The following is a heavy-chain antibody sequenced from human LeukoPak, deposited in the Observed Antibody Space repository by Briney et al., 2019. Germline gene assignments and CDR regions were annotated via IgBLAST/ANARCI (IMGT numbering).Heavy chain of an antibody. J-gene: IGHJ6*02. V-gene: IGHV5-10-1*01. D-gene: IGHD2-2*01. CDR2: IYPDDSDT. CDR1: GYIFTNYW. Sequence: GESLKISCQGSGYIFTNYWISWVRQMPGKGLEWMGRIYPDDSDTKYSPSFQGHVSISVDKSTNTAYLQWSSLKASDTAMYYCARVGGTEYCSSTSCLNYYYYGMDVWGQGTTVTVSS. CDR3: ARVGGTEYCSSTSCLNYYYYGMDV.